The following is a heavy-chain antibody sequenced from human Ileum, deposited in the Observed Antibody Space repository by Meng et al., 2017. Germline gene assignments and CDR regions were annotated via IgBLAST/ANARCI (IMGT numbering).Heavy chain of an antibody. V-gene: IGHV1-18*01. CDR2: TSTYNSNR. CDR3: AGGRHCSSTTCYLSDS. D-gene: IGHD2-2*01. J-gene: IGHJ4*02. CDR1: GYTFTNYG. Sequence: QVHLCQSGPEVRKPGASVKASCQASGYTFTNYGINRVRQAPGKGLEWMGWTSTYNSNRNYAQSLQGRVTMTTDTSTTTAYMELRSLTFDDTAVYYCAGGRHCSSTTCYLSDSWGQGTLVTVSS.